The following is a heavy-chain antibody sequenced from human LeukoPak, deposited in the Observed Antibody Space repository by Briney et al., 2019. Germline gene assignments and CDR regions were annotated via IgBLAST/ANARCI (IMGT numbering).Heavy chain of an antibody. J-gene: IGHJ3*02. Sequence: GGSLRLSCAASGFTFSSYAMSWVRQAPGKGLEWVANIKQDGSEKYYVDSVKGRFTISRDNAKNSLYLQMNSLRAEDTAVYYCARVADAFDIWGQGTMVTVSS. CDR1: GFTFSSYA. CDR2: IKQDGSEK. CDR3: ARVADAFDI. V-gene: IGHV3-7*01.